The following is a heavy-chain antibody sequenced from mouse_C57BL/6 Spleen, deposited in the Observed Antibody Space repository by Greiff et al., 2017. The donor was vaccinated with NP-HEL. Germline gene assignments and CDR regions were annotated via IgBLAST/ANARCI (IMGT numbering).Heavy chain of an antibody. J-gene: IGHJ4*01. CDR3: TRGEDYYAMDY. V-gene: IGHV5-9-1*02. CDR2: ISSGGDYI. CDR1: GFTFSSYA. Sequence: EVMLVESGEGLVKPGGSLKLSCAASGFTFSSYAMSWVRQTPEKRLEWVAYISSGGDYIYYADTVKGRFTISRDNARNTLYLQMSSLKSEDTAMYYCTRGEDYYAMDYWGQGTSVTVSS.